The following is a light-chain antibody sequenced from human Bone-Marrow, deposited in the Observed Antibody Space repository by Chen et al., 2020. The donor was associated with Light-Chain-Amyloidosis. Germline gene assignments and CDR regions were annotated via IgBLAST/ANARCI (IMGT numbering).Light chain of an antibody. J-gene: IGLJ2*01. CDR1: DLPTKY. CDR2: RDT. Sequence: SSELTQPPSVSVYPGQTARVPCSGDDLPTKYAYGYQQKPGQAPVLVIHRDTERPSGISERLSGSSSGTTATLTISGVQAEDEADYHCQSADSSGTYEVIFGGGTKLTVL. V-gene: IGLV3-25*03. CDR3: QSADSSGTYEVI.